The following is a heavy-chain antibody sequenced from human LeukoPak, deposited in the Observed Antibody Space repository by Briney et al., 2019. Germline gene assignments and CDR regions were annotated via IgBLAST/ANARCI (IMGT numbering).Heavy chain of an antibody. Sequence: ASVKVSCKASGYTFSGHYMHWVRQAPGQGLEWMGWINPNSGGTNYAQKFQGWVTMTRDTSISTAYMELSRLRSDDTAVYYCARGRWGHFDYWGQGTLVTVSS. CDR1: GYTFSGHY. V-gene: IGHV1-2*04. J-gene: IGHJ4*02. CDR2: INPNSGGT. D-gene: IGHD2-21*02. CDR3: ARGRWGHFDY.